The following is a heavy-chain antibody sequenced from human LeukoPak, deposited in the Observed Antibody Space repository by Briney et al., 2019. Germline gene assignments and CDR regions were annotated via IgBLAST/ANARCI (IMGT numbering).Heavy chain of an antibody. Sequence: GGALRLSCAASVFTFSSYRSNWVRRAPGKGLECVSSMSRRSRHIYYADSVKGRFTISRDNSKTSLYLQMNSLRAEDTAVYYCARDKNNWNDGGDAFDIWGQGTMVTVSS. CDR1: VFTFSSYR. CDR3: ARDKNNWNDGGDAFDI. CDR2: MSRRSRHI. V-gene: IGHV3-21*01. J-gene: IGHJ3*02. D-gene: IGHD1-20*01.